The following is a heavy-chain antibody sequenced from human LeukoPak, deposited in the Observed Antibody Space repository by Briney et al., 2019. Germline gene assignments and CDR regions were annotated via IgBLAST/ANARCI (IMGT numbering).Heavy chain of an antibody. CDR1: GFTFSSYG. V-gene: IGHV3-30*02. J-gene: IGHJ6*03. CDR3: ARPVIYDSSGYEYYYYYYMDV. CDR2: IRYDGSNK. Sequence: PGGSLRLSCAASGFTFSSYGMHWVRQAPGKGLVWEAFIRYDGSNKYYADSVKGRFTISRDNSKNTLYLQMNSLRAEDTAVYYCARPVIYDSSGYEYYYYYYMDVWGKGTTVTVSS. D-gene: IGHD3-22*01.